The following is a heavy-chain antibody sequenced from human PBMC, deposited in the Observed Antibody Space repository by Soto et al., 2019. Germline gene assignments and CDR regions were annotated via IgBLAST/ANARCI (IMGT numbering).Heavy chain of an antibody. CDR1: GGTFSSYA. CDR3: ATDCSGGSCYSGIDY. V-gene: IGHV1-69*01. D-gene: IGHD2-15*01. Sequence: QVQLVQSGAEVKKPGSSVKVSCKASGGTFSSYAISWVRQAPGQGLEWMGGIIPIFGTANYAQKFQGRVTITADESTSTGYMELSSLRSEDTAVYYCATDCSGGSCYSGIDYWGQGTLVTVSS. CDR2: IIPIFGTA. J-gene: IGHJ4*02.